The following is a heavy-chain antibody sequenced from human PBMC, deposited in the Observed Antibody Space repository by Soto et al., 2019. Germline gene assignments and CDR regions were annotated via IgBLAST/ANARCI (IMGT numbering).Heavy chain of an antibody. Sequence: LRLSCASSGFTFSDYYMSWIRQAPGKGLEWLSYISPGSRYPAYADSVKGRFTISRDNARRSLSLQMNSLTVDDTAIYYCVRGGGGGLFDPWGQGSMVTVSS. J-gene: IGHJ5*02. V-gene: IGHV3-11*06. CDR3: VRGGGGGLFDP. CDR2: ISPGSRYP. D-gene: IGHD2-15*01. CDR1: GFTFSDYY.